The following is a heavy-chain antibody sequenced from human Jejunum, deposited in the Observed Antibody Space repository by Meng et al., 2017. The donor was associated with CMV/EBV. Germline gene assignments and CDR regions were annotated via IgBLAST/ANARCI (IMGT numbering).Heavy chain of an antibody. CDR1: GFSVSSYW. V-gene: IGHV3-7*01. D-gene: IGHD6-19*01. CDR3: ASTAGCDY. CDR2: IKHDGSDK. Sequence: SWSASGFSVSSYWMTWVRQAPGKGLEWVANIKHDGSDKYYVDSVKGRFTISRDNAKNSLYLQMNSLRVEDTATYYCASTAGCDYWGQGTLVTVSS. J-gene: IGHJ4*02.